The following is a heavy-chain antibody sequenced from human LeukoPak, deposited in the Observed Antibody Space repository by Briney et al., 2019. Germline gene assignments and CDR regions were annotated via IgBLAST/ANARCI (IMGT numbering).Heavy chain of an antibody. CDR3: AVVDIVATGFDY. V-gene: IGHV1-2*02. CDR2: INPNSGGT. J-gene: IGHJ4*02. CDR1: GYTFTGYY. D-gene: IGHD5-12*01. Sequence: ASVKVSCKASGYTFTGYYMHWVRQAPGQGLEWMGWINPNSGGTNYAQKFQGRVTMTRDTSISTAYMELSRLRSDDTAVYYCAVVDIVATGFDYWGQGTLVTVSS.